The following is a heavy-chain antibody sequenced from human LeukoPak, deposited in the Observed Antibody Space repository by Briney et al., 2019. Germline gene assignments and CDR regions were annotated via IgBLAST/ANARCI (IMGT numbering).Heavy chain of an antibody. CDR1: GFPVSTNY. CDR3: ARVTIDNGGDAFDI. CDR2: IYSGGST. J-gene: IGHJ3*02. D-gene: IGHD1-14*01. V-gene: IGHV3-66*01. Sequence: GGSLRLSCAASGFPVSTNYMSWVRQAPGKGLEWVSVIYSGGSTYYADSVKGRFTISRDNSKNTLYLQMNSLRAEDTAVYYCARVTIDNGGDAFDIWGQGTMVTVSS.